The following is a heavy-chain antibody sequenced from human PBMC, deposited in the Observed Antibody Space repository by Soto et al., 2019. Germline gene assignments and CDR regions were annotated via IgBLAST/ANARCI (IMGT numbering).Heavy chain of an antibody. CDR1: GFTFSSYG. CDR3: AKDKIRPYSSSWYWEGGMDV. Sequence: QVQLVESGGGVVQPGRSLRLSCAASGFTFSSYGMHWVRQAPGKGLEWVAVISYDGSNKYYADSVKGRFTISRDNSKNTQYLQMNSLRAEDTAVYYCAKDKIRPYSSSWYWEGGMDVWGQGTTVTVSS. CDR2: ISYDGSNK. V-gene: IGHV3-30*18. D-gene: IGHD6-13*01. J-gene: IGHJ6*02.